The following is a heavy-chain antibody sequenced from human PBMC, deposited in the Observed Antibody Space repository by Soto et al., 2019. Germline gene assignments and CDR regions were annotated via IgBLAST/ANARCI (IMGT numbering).Heavy chain of an antibody. J-gene: IGHJ4*02. V-gene: IGHV3-7*01. CDR2: INQDGSEK. D-gene: IGHD2-21*01. CDR3: ARGDLGGY. CDR1: GFTFSSYW. Sequence: GGSLRLSCEASGFTFSSYWMSWVRQAPGKGLEWVANINQDGSEKNYVDSVKGRFTISRDNAKNSLYLQMNSLRAEDTAVYYCARGDLGGYWGQGTLVTVSS.